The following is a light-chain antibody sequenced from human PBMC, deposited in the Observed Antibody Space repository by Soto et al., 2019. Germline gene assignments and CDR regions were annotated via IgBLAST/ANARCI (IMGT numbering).Light chain of an antibody. V-gene: IGLV2-14*01. CDR3: SSYTNINTRAGV. J-gene: IGLJ1*01. CDR1: SGDIGSYNR. CDR2: EVT. Sequence: QSALTQPASVSGSPGQSITISCTGTSGDIGSYNRVSWYQQHPGKAPKLIIYEVTDRPSGVSNRFSGSKSGNTASLTISGLQAEDAAEYYCSSYTNINTRAGVFGTGTKLTVL.